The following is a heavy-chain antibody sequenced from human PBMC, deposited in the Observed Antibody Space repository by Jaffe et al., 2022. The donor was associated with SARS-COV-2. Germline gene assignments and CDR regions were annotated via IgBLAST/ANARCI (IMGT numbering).Heavy chain of an antibody. CDR2: IWYDGSNK. CDR1: GFTFSSYG. D-gene: IGHD4-17*01. J-gene: IGHJ4*02. Sequence: QVQLVESGGGVVQPGRSLRLSCAASGFTFSSYGMHWVRQAPGKGLEWVAVIWYDGSNKYYADSVKGRFTISRDNSKNTLYLQMNSLRAEDTAVYYCARLSYGDYRRTKKGSYFDYWGQGTLVTVSS. V-gene: IGHV3-33*01. CDR3: ARLSYGDYRRTKKGSYFDY.